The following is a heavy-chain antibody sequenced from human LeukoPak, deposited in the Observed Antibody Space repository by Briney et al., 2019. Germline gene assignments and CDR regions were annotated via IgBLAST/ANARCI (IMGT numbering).Heavy chain of an antibody. CDR3: ASPPRYYDSSGYLT. D-gene: IGHD3-22*01. Sequence: GASVKVSCKASGYTFTSYGISWVRQAPGQGLEWMGWISAYNGNTNYAQKFQGRVTMTRDTSISTAYMELSRLRSDDTAVYYCASPPRYYDSSGYLTWGQGTLVTVSS. J-gene: IGHJ5*02. CDR2: ISAYNGNT. CDR1: GYTFTSYG. V-gene: IGHV1-18*01.